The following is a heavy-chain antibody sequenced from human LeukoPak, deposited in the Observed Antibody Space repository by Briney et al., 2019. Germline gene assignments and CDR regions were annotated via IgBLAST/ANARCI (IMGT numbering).Heavy chain of an antibody. Sequence: GGSLRLSCAASGFTFSNFAMHWVRQAPGKGLEWVANVKEDGNEKYYVDSVKGRFTISRDNAKNSLYLQMNRLRAEDTAVYYCARVPHTYDSSDYYYYYYYIDVWGKGTTVTVSS. J-gene: IGHJ6*03. CDR3: ARVPHTYDSSDYYYYYYYIDV. CDR2: VKEDGNEK. CDR1: GFTFSNFA. V-gene: IGHV3-7*01. D-gene: IGHD3-22*01.